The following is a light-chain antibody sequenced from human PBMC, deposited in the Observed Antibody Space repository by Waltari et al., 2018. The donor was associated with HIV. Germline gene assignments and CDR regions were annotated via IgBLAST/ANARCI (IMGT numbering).Light chain of an antibody. CDR3: QQYNNWPPWT. Sequence: EIVMTQSPATLSVSPGESATLSCRASQSVSSDLAWYQQRPGQPPRLLIYDASTRATGIPARFSGSGSGTEFTLTISSLQSEDFAIYYCQQYNNWPPWTFGQGTKVEIK. CDR1: QSVSSD. CDR2: DAS. V-gene: IGKV3-15*01. J-gene: IGKJ1*01.